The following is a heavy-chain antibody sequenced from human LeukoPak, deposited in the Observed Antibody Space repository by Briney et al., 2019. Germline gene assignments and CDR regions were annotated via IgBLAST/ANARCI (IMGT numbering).Heavy chain of an antibody. CDR1: GFIFDDNC. CDR3: ARVAISAYGDAFHI. V-gene: IGHV3-20*04. J-gene: IGHJ3*02. CDR2: INWNGVST. Sequence: GGSLRLSCAASGFIFDDNCMSWARQAPGKGLEWVSSINWNGVSTGYADSVKGRFTISRDNAKNSLYLQINSLRAEDTALYYCARVAISAYGDAFHIWGQGTMVTVSS. D-gene: IGHD2-21*01.